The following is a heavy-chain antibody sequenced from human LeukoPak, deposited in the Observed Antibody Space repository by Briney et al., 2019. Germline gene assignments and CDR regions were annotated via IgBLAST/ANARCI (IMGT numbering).Heavy chain of an antibody. CDR3: ARGEVGASEFDY. J-gene: IGHJ4*02. Sequence: SETLSLTCTVSGGSISSGDYYWSWIRQPPGKGLEWIGYIYYSGSTYYNPSLKSRVTISVDTSKNQFSLKLSSVTAADTAMYYCARGEVGASEFDYWGQGTLVTVSS. CDR1: GGSISSGDYY. D-gene: IGHD1-26*01. CDR2: IYYSGST. V-gene: IGHV4-30-4*08.